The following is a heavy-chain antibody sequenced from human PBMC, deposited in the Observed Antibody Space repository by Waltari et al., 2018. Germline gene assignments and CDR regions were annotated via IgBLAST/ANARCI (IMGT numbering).Heavy chain of an antibody. CDR1: GFTFSSYA. Sequence: QVQLVESGGGVVQPGRSLRPSCAASGFTFSSYAMPWVRQASGKGMEWVAVISYDGSNKYYADSVKGRFTISRDNSKNTLYLQMNSLRAEDTAVYYCARGPDSYFDYWGQGTLVTVSS. J-gene: IGHJ4*02. V-gene: IGHV3-30-3*01. CDR2: ISYDGSNK. CDR3: ARGPDSYFDY.